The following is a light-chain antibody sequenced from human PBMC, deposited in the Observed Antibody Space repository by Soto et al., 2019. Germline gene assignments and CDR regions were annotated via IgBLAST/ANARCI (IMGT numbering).Light chain of an antibody. CDR1: QGISSY. V-gene: IGKV1-9*01. J-gene: IGKJ4*01. Sequence: DIQLTQSPSFLSASVGDRVTITCRASQGISSYLAWYQQKPGKAPKLLIYAASTLQSGVPSRFSGSGPGTEFTLTISSLQPEDFATYYCQQLNSYPRRIFGGGTKVEIK. CDR2: AAS. CDR3: QQLNSYPRRI.